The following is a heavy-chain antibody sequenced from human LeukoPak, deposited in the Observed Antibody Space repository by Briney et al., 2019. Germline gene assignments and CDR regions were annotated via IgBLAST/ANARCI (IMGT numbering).Heavy chain of an antibody. CDR1: GGSFSGYY. J-gene: IGHJ6*02. D-gene: IGHD3-9*01. CDR2: INHSGTT. V-gene: IGHV4-34*01. CDR3: ANTRYYDILTGYWVYAMDV. Sequence: NPSETLSLTCVVYGGSFSGYYWSWIRQPPGKGLEWIGEINHSGTTNYNPSLKSRVTISVDTSKNQFSLKLSSVTAADTAVYYCANTRYYDILTGYWVYAMDVWGQGTTVTVSS.